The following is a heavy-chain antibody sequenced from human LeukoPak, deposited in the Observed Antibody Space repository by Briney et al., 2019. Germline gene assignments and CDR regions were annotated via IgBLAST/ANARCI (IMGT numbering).Heavy chain of an antibody. CDR3: ARTGVYDSFYGMDV. CDR2: INAGNGNT. V-gene: IGHV1-3*01. D-gene: IGHD3-3*01. CDR1: GYTFTSYA. J-gene: IGHJ6*02. Sequence: EASVKVSCKASGYTFTSYAMHWVRQAPGQRLEWMGWINAGNGNTKYSQKFQGRVTITRVTSASTAYMELSSLRSEDTAVYYCARTGVYDSFYGMDVWGRGTTVTVSS.